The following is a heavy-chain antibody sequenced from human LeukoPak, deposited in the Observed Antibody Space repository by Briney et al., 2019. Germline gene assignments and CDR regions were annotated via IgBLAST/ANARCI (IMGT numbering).Heavy chain of an antibody. CDR1: GFTFTSYP. CDR3: AKGRAAAYYFDY. Sequence: GGSLRLSCAASGFTFTSYPMSWVRQAPGKGLEWVSSISGSGGSTYYADSVKGRFTISRDNSNNTLYLQTNSLRAEDTAVYYCAKGRAAAYYFDYWGQGTLVTVSS. D-gene: IGHD2-2*01. V-gene: IGHV3-23*01. CDR2: ISGSGGST. J-gene: IGHJ4*02.